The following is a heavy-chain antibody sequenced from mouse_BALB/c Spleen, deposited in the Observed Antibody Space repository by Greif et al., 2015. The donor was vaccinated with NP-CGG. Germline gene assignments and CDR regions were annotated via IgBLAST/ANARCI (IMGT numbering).Heavy chain of an antibody. CDR3: ARWDWYFEV. J-gene: IGHJ1*01. V-gene: IGHV14-3*02. Sequence: EVQVVESGAELVKPGASVKLSCTASGFNIKDTYMHWVKQRPEQGLEWIGRIDPANGNTKYDPKFQGKATITADTSSNTDYLQLSSLTPEDTAVYYCARWDWYFEVWGAGTTVTVSS. CDR1: GFNIKDTY. CDR2: IDPANGNT.